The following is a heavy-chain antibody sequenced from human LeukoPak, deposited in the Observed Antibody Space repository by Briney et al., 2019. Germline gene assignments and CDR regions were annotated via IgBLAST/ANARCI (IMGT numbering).Heavy chain of an antibody. J-gene: IGHJ6*03. V-gene: IGHV3-30*12. CDR1: GLSFSSYG. Sequence: GGSLRLSCAASGLSFSSYGMHWVRQAPGKGLEWVAFIQYDGSNKFYADSVKGRFTISRDNSKNTLYLQMNSLRAEDTAVYYCARVGNGDYRYYFYMDVWGKGTTVTISS. D-gene: IGHD4-17*01. CDR2: IQYDGSNK. CDR3: ARVGNGDYRYYFYMDV.